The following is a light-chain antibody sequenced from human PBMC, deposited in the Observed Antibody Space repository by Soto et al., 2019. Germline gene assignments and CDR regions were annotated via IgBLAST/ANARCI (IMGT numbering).Light chain of an antibody. CDR2: GAS. Sequence: GRTQSPATLSVSPGARATLPCSASHSVSSSLAWYQQKPGQAPRLLISGASTRAAGIPARFSGSGSGTEFTLTISSLQSEDFAVYYCQHYNTWPWTFGQGTKVDIK. CDR1: HSVSSS. J-gene: IGKJ1*01. CDR3: QHYNTWPWT. V-gene: IGKV3-15*01.